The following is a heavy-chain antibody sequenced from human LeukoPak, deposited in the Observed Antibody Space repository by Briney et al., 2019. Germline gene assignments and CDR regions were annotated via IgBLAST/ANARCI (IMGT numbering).Heavy chain of an antibody. CDR1: GGSFSGYY. CDR3: ARGRGRLGRYFDY. D-gene: IGHD2-15*01. V-gene: IGHV4-34*01. CDR2: INHSGST. J-gene: IGHJ4*02. Sequence: SETLSLTCAVYGGSFSGYYWSWIRQPPGKGLEWIGEINHSGSTNYNPSLKSRVTISVDTSKNQFSLKLSSVTAADTAVYYRARGRGRLGRYFDYWGQGTLVTVSS.